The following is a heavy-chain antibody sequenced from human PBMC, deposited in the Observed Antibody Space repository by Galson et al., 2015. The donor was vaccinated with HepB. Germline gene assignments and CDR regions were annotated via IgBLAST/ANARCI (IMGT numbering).Heavy chain of an antibody. V-gene: IGHV6-1*01. CDR2: AYYRSNWYN. Sequence: CAISGDSVSSKSVAWNWNRQSPSRGLEWLGRAYYRSNWYNEYAESVKSRITIKTDTSKNQFSLQLNSVTPEDTAVYFCARGIYNTLDIWGQGTMVTVSS. D-gene: IGHD1-1*01. CDR1: GDSVSSKSVA. J-gene: IGHJ3*02. CDR3: ARGIYNTLDI.